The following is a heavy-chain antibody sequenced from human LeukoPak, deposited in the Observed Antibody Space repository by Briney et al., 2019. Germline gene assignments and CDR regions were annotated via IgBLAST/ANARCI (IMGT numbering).Heavy chain of an antibody. Sequence: GGSLRLSCAASGFTFSSYGMHWVRQAPGKGLEWVAVISCDGSNKYYADSVKGRFTISRDNSKNTLYLQMNSLRAEGTAVYYCAKDLSDDYSFDYWGQGTLVTVSS. V-gene: IGHV3-30*18. CDR1: GFTFSSYG. CDR2: ISCDGSNK. CDR3: AKDLSDDYSFDY. J-gene: IGHJ4*02. D-gene: IGHD4-11*01.